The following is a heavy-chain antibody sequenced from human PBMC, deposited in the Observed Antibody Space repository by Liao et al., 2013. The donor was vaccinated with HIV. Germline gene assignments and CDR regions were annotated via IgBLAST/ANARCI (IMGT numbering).Heavy chain of an antibody. CDR3: ARGSRNAFDI. Sequence: QMQLQESGPGLVKPSETLSLTCAVSGGSINNHYWNWIRQPAGRGLEWIGRIYTSGNTNYNPSLKSRVTISVDTSKNQFSLKLSSVTAADTAVYYCARGSRNAFDIWGQGTMVTVSS. V-gene: IGHV4-4*07. D-gene: IGHD5/OR15-5a*01. CDR1: GGSINNHY. J-gene: IGHJ3*02. CDR2: IYTSGNT.